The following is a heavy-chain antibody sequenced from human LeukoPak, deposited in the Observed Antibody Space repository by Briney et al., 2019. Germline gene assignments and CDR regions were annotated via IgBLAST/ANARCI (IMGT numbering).Heavy chain of an antibody. D-gene: IGHD5-24*01. J-gene: IGHJ5*02. Sequence: SETLSLTCTVSGDSISSGDYYWSWIRQPAGKGLEWIGRISSSGSTNYNPSLKSRVTISVDTSKNQFSLKLSSVTAADTAVYYCARDRLQLQSWGQGTLVTVSS. CDR2: ISSSGST. V-gene: IGHV4-61*02. CDR1: GDSISSGDYY. CDR3: ARDRLQLQS.